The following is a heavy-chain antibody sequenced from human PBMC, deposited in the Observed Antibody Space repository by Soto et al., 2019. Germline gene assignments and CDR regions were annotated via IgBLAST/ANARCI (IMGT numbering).Heavy chain of an antibody. CDR3: ARGGNYYGSGRDFDN. CDR2: ISSTSSYT. CDR1: GFTFSDYY. Sequence: GGSLRLSCAASGFTFSDYYMSWIRQAPGKGLEWVSYISSTSSYTNYADSVKGRFTISRDNAKNSLYLQMNSLRAEDTAVYYCARGGNYYGSGRDFDNWGQGTLVTVSS. D-gene: IGHD3-10*01. V-gene: IGHV3-11*05. J-gene: IGHJ4*02.